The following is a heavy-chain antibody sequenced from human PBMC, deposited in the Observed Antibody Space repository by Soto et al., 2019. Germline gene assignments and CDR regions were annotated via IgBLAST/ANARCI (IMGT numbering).Heavy chain of an antibody. D-gene: IGHD4-4*01. Sequence: QVQLVQSGAEVKKPGSSVKVSCKASGGTFSSYTISWVRQAPGQGLEWMGRIIPILGIANYAQKFQGRVTITADKSTSTAYMELSSLRSEDTAVYYCARDISGYSKYFMPAPNYYMDVWGKGTTVTVSS. J-gene: IGHJ6*03. V-gene: IGHV1-69*08. CDR2: IIPILGIA. CDR1: GGTFSSYT. CDR3: ARDISGYSKYFMPAPNYYMDV.